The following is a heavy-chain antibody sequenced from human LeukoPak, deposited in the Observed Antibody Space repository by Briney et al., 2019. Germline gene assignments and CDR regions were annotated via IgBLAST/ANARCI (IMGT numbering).Heavy chain of an antibody. CDR2: ISSSGSTI. CDR1: GFTFSSYE. J-gene: IGHJ6*04. V-gene: IGHV3-48*03. Sequence: GGSLRLSCAASGFTFSSYEMNWVRQAPGKGLEWVSYISSSGSTIYYADSVKGRFTISRDNAKNSLYMQMNSLRAEDTAVYYCAELGITVIGGVWGKGTTVTISS. D-gene: IGHD3-10*02. CDR3: AELGITVIGGV.